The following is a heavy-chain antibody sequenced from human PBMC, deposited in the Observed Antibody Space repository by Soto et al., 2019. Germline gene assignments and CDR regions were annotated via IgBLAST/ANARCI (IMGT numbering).Heavy chain of an antibody. D-gene: IGHD3-10*01. V-gene: IGHV4-34*01. CDR1: GGSFSGYY. CDR3: ARYNGSGMDYYGMDV. J-gene: IGHJ6*02. Sequence: SETLSLTCAVYGGSFSGYYWSWIRQPPGKGLEWIGEINHSGSTNYNPSLKSRVTISVDTSKNQFPLKLSSVTAADTAVYYCARYNGSGMDYYGMDVWGQGTTVTVSS. CDR2: INHSGST.